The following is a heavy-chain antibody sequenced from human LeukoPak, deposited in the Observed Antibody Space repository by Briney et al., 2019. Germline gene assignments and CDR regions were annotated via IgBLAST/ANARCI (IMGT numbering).Heavy chain of an antibody. CDR1: GYTFTGYY. Sequence: ASVKVSCKASGYTFTGYYMHWVRQAPGQGLEWMGWINPNSGGTNYAQKFQGRVTMTRDTSISTAYMELSRLRSDDTAVYYCARGITMVRGVITTGGWFDPWGQGTLVTVSS. CDR2: INPNSGGT. D-gene: IGHD3-10*01. J-gene: IGHJ5*02. CDR3: ARGITMVRGVITTGGWFDP. V-gene: IGHV1-2*02.